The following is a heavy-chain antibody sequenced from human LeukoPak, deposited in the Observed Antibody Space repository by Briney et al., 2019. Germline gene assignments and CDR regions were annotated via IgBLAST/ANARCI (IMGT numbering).Heavy chain of an antibody. CDR3: ARGIAVAWYIY. V-gene: IGHV4-34*01. D-gene: IGHD6-19*01. J-gene: IGHJ4*02. CDR1: GGSFSGYY. Sequence: PSETLSLTCAVYGGSFSGYYWSWIRQPPGKGLEWIGEINHSGSTNYNPSLKSRVTISVDTSKNQFSLKLSSVTAADTAVYYCARGIAVAWYIYWGQGTLVTVSS. CDR2: INHSGST.